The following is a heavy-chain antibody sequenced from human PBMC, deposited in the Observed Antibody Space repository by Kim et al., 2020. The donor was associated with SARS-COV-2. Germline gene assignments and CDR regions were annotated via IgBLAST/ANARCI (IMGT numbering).Heavy chain of an antibody. CDR1: GGTFNSYA. CDR3: AGDGTQHLDD. Sequence: SVKVSCKASGGTFNSYAISWVRQAPGQGLEWMGRISHMDGKTNYAQKFKGRVTIIADKFRSTVYMELSSLRSEDTAVYYCAGDGTQHLDDWGQGTLVTVSS. D-gene: IGHD6-13*01. CDR2: ISHMDGKT. V-gene: IGHV1-69*04. J-gene: IGHJ4*02.